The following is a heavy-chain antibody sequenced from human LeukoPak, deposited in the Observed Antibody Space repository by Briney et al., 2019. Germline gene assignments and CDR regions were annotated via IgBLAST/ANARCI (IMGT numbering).Heavy chain of an antibody. CDR2: INPSGGST. CDR3: ARGPYNSGWLLENWFDP. V-gene: IGHV1-46*01. CDR1: GYTFTSYY. Sequence: ASVKVSCKASGYTFTSYYMHWVRQAPGQGLEWMGIINPSGGSTSYAQKFQGRVTMTRDTSTSTVYMELSSLRSEDTAVYYCARGPYNSGWLLENWFDPWGQGTLVTVSS. J-gene: IGHJ5*02. D-gene: IGHD6-19*01.